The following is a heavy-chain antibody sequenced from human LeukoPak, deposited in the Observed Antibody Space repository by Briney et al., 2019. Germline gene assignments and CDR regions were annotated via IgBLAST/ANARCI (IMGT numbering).Heavy chain of an antibody. V-gene: IGHV3-7*01. Sequence: GGSLRLSCAASEFSVGSNYMTWVRQAPGKGLEWVANIKEDGSEKHQVDSVKGRFSISRDNAKNSLYLQMNSLRAEDTAVYYCAREGFAAASDIWGQGTMVTVSS. CDR2: IKEDGSEK. J-gene: IGHJ3*02. CDR3: AREGFAAASDI. D-gene: IGHD2-15*01. CDR1: EFSVGSNY.